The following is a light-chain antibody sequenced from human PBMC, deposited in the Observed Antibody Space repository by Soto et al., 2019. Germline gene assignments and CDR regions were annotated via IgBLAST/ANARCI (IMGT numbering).Light chain of an antibody. CDR1: QSISSN. Sequence: EIVITQSPATLSVSPGERATLSCRASQSISSNLAWYQQKPGQAPRLLIYDASTRATGIPARFSGSGSGTEFTLTISSLQPEDFATYYCQQANSCPITFGQGTRLEIK. J-gene: IGKJ5*01. CDR3: QQANSCPIT. V-gene: IGKV3-15*01. CDR2: DAS.